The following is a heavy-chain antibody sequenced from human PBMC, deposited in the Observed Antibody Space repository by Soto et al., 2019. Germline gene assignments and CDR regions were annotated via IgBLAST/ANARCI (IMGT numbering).Heavy chain of an antibody. CDR1: GASISSTDW. CDR2: ISQSGST. CDR3: ARGTNLRCFD. V-gene: IGHV4-4*02. Sequence: PSETLSLTCAVFGASISSTDWWSWVRQPPGKGLEWIGEISQSGSTKYNPSLKSRVTISVDKSKNQFSLKLSSVTAADTAVYYCARGTNLRCFDWGQGTLVTVS. D-gene: IGHD3-9*01. J-gene: IGHJ4*02.